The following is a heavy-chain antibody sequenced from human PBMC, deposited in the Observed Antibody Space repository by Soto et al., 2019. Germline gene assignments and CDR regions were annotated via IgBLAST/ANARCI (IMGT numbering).Heavy chain of an antibody. D-gene: IGHD2-2*01. CDR2: ISAYNGNT. V-gene: IGHV1-18*01. CDR1: GYTFTSYG. J-gene: IGHJ5*02. CDR3: AREVVVPAAMGPSNWFDP. Sequence: GASVKVSCKASGYTFTSYGISWVRQAPRQGLEWMGWISAYNGNTNYAQKLQGRVTMTTDTSTSTAYMELRSLRSDDTAVYYCAREVVVPAAMGPSNWFDPWGQGTLVTVSS.